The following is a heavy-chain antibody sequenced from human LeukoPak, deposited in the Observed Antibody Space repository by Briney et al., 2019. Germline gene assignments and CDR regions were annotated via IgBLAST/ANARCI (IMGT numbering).Heavy chain of an antibody. CDR2: IYHSGST. V-gene: IGHV4-38-2*02. Sequence: SETLSLTCTVSGYSISSGYYWGWIRPPPGKGLEWIGSIYHSGSTYYNPSLKSRVTISVDTSKNQFSLKLSSVTAADTAVYYCARARYSSGWRTGYYYYYYMDVWGKGTTVTISS. CDR3: ARARYSSGWRTGYYYYYYMDV. D-gene: IGHD6-19*01. CDR1: GYSISSGYY. J-gene: IGHJ6*03.